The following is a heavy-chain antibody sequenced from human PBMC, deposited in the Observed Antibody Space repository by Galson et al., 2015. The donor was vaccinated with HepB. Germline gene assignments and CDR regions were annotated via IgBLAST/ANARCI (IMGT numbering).Heavy chain of an antibody. V-gene: IGHV3-53*01. CDR1: GFTVSSNY. CDR2: IYSGGST. D-gene: IGHD1-1*01. Sequence: SLRLSCAASGFTVSSNYMSWVRQAPGKGLEWVSVIYSGGSTYYADSVKGRFTISRDNSKNTLYLQMNSLRAEDTAVYYCARGVQLERRGDAFDIWGQGTMVTVSS. J-gene: IGHJ3*02. CDR3: ARGVQLERRGDAFDI.